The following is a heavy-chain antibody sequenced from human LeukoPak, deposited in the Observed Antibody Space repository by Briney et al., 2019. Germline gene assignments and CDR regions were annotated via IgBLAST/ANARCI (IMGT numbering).Heavy chain of an antibody. V-gene: IGHV3-7*01. CDR1: GFTFSTYW. CDR3: ASQHRITMIVPPWYMDV. D-gene: IGHD3-22*01. J-gene: IGHJ6*03. CDR2: IKQDGSEK. Sequence: AGGSLRLSCAASGFTFSTYWMSWVRQAPGKGLEWVANIKQDGSEKHYVDSVKGRFTISRDSAKNSLYLQMNSLRAEDTAVYYCASQHRITMIVPPWYMDVWGKGTTVTVSS.